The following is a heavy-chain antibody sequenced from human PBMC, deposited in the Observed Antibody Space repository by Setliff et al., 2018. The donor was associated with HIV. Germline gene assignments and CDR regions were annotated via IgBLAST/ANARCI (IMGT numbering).Heavy chain of an antibody. CDR2: ISYSGKT. Sequence: KTSETLSLTCTVSGVPTSASTYYWGWIRQPPGKGLDWIGYISYSGKTYYNPSLKSRVTISVDTSKNQFSLKLSSVTAADTAVYYCARGLTMLRGYNWFAPWGQGTLVTVSS. CDR1: GVPTSASTYY. J-gene: IGHJ5*02. D-gene: IGHD3-10*01. CDR3: ARGLTMLRGYNWFAP. V-gene: IGHV4-39*07.